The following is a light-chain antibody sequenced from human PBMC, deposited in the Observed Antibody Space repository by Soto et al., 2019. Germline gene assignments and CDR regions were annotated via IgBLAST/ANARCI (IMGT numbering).Light chain of an antibody. CDR2: ANS. Sequence: QSALTQPPSVSGAPGQRVTISCTGSSSNTGAGYDVHWYQQFPGTVPKLLIYANSNRPSGVPDRFSGSKSGTSASLAITGLQAEDEADYYCQSYDSSLSVWVFGGGTKLTVL. CDR1: SSNTGAGYD. V-gene: IGLV1-40*01. J-gene: IGLJ3*02. CDR3: QSYDSSLSVWV.